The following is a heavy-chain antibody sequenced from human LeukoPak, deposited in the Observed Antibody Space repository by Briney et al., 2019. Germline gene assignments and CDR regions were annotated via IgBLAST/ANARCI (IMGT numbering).Heavy chain of an antibody. Sequence: SGGSLRLSCAGSGFSISYYWMSWVRQPPGRGLEWVASIKQDGTEQYYVDSLKGRFTISRANTQNSVYLQLNSLRAEDSAAYYCARQVGTFASAWYKDLWGQGTLVAVSS. CDR2: IKQDGTEQ. J-gene: IGHJ4*02. V-gene: IGHV3-7*01. CDR3: ARQVGTFASAWYKDL. CDR1: GFSISYYW. D-gene: IGHD1-1*01.